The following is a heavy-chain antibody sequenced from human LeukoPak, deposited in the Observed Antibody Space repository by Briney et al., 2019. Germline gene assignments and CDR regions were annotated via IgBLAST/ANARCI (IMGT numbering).Heavy chain of an antibody. V-gene: IGHV1-8*01. J-gene: IGHJ4*02. CDR1: GYTFTSYD. CDR2: MNPNSGNT. D-gene: IGHD1-20*01. CDR3: ATHNWNDGEDY. Sequence: GASVKVSCKASGYTFTSYDINWVRQATGQGLEWMGWMNPNSGNTGYARKFQGRVTMTRNTSISTAYMELSSLRSEDTAVYYCATHNWNDGEDYWGQGTLVTVSS.